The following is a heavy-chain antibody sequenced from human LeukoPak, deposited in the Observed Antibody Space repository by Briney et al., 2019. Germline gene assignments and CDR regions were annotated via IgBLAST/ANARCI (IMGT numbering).Heavy chain of an antibody. CDR3: ARGGGYDSSGLGSY. V-gene: IGHV4-4*07. Sequence: SETLSLTCSVPGGSLSSHYGGWIRQPAGRGLGWIGRIYTSGSTNYNPSLKSRVTRSVDTSKNQFSLKLSSGTAADTAVYYCARGGGYDSSGLGSYWGQGTLVTVSS. J-gene: IGHJ4*02. D-gene: IGHD3-22*01. CDR2: IYTSGST. CDR1: GGSLSSHY.